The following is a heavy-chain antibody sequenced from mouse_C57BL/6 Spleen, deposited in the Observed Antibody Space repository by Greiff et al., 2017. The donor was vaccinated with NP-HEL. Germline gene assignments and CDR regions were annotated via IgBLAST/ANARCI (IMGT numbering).Heavy chain of an antibody. V-gene: IGHV1-55*01. CDR3: ARGAQATSLFDY. Sequence: QVQLQQPGAELVKPGASVKMSCKASGYTFTSYWITWVKQRPGQGLEWIGDIYPGSGSTNYNEKFKSKATLTVDTSSSTAYMQLSSLTSEDSAVYYCARGAQATSLFDYWGQGTTLTVSS. D-gene: IGHD3-2*02. CDR1: GYTFTSYW. CDR2: IYPGSGST. J-gene: IGHJ2*01.